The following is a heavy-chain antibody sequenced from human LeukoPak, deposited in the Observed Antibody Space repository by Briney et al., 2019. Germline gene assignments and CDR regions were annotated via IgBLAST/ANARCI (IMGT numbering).Heavy chain of an antibody. V-gene: IGHV3-53*01. J-gene: IGHJ4*02. Sequence: GGSLRLSCAASGFTVSGNHMSWVRQAPGKGLEWVAAMYTGGTTYYADSVTGRFTISRDNAKNTLYLHMNSLRAEDTAVYYCAKDEATSGGGLASWGQGTLVSVSS. CDR2: MYTGGTT. CDR3: AKDEATSGGGLAS. D-gene: IGHD3-16*01. CDR1: GFTVSGNH.